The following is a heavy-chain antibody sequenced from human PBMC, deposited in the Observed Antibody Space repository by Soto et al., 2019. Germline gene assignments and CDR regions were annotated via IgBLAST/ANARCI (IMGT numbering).Heavy chain of an antibody. D-gene: IGHD3-3*01. V-gene: IGHV4-59*01. J-gene: IGHJ6*02. CDR3: ARVRPSQFLEWLGDGMDV. CDR2: IYYSGST. CDR1: GGTISSYY. Sequence: SETLSLTCTVSGGTISSYYWSWIRQPPGKGLEWIGYIYYSGSTNYNPYLKRRVTISVDTFKNQFSLKLRSVTAADTAVYYWARVRPSQFLEWLGDGMDVWGQGTTVTVSS.